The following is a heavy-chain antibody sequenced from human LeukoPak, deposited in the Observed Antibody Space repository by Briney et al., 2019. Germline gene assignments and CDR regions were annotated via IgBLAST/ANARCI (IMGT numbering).Heavy chain of an antibody. CDR2: IIPIFGTA. J-gene: IGHJ3*02. D-gene: IGHD3-10*01. V-gene: IGHV1-69*13. CDR3: ARDRRSHYYGSGSYYPDVFDI. Sequence: ASVKVSCKASGGTFSSYAISWVRQAPGQGLEWMGGIIPIFGTANYAQKFQGRVTITADESTSTAYMELSRLRSDDTAVYYCARDRRSHYYGSGSYYPDVFDIWGQGTMVTVSS. CDR1: GGTFSSYA.